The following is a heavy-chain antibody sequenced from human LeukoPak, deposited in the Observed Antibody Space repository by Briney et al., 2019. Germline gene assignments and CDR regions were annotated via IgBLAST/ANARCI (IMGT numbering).Heavy chain of an antibody. J-gene: IGHJ4*02. D-gene: IGHD1-26*01. CDR3: ASREPLGGLDY. CDR2: INHSGST. CDR1: GGSFSGYY. V-gene: IGHV4-34*01. Sequence: PSETLSLTCAVYGGSFSGYYWSWIRQPPGKGLEWIGEINHSGSTNYNPSLKSRVTISVDTSKNQFSLKLSSVTAADTAVYYCASREPLGGLDYWGQGTLVTVSS.